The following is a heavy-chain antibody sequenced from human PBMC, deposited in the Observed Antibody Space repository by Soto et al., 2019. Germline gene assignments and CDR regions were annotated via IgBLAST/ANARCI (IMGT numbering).Heavy chain of an antibody. J-gene: IGHJ3*02. Sequence: QVQLVQSGAEVIKPGASVKVSCKASGYSFSSYGMSWVRQAPGQGLEWMGWISVNNANTNYAKKLQGRLTLTIDTSTSTAYRESRMLRTEDTAMYFCASHMLGRNIWGQGTMVTV. V-gene: IGHV1-18*01. CDR1: GYSFSSYG. CDR2: ISVNNANT. CDR3: ASHMLGRNI. D-gene: IGHD3-10*02.